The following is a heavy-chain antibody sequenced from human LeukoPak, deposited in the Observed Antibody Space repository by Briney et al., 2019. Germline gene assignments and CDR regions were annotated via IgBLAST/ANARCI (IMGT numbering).Heavy chain of an antibody. V-gene: IGHV3-20*04. Sequence: GGSLRLSCAASGFTFDDYGMSWVRQAPGKGLEWVSGINWNGGSTGYADSVKGRFTISRDNSKNTLYLQMNSLRAEDTAVYYCAKFFTGEYVRAFDIWGQGTMVTVSS. J-gene: IGHJ3*02. CDR3: AKFFTGEYVRAFDI. D-gene: IGHD3-10*02. CDR2: INWNGGST. CDR1: GFTFDDYG.